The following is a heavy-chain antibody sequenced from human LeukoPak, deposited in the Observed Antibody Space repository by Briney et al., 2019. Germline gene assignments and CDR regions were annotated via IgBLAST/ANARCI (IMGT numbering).Heavy chain of an antibody. J-gene: IGHJ3*02. V-gene: IGHV1-69*13. CDR2: IIPIFGTA. D-gene: IGHD3-10*01. CDR1: GGTFSSYA. CDR3: ASWAGDYYVSGSYYQNDAFDI. Sequence: GASVKVSCKASGGTFSSYAISWVRQAPGQGLEWMGGIIPIFGTANYAQKFQGRVTITADESTSTAYMELSSLRSEDTAVYYCASWAGDYYVSGSYYQNDAFDIWGQGTMVTVSS.